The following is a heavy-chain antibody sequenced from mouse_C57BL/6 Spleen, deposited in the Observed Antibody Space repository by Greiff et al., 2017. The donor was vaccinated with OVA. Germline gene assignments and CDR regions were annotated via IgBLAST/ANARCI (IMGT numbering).Heavy chain of an antibody. Sequence: EVHLVESGGGLVKPGGSLKLSCAASGFTFSSYAMSWVRQTPEKRLEWVATISDGGSYTYYPDNVKGRCTISRDNAKNNLYLQMSHLKSEDTAMYYCARELGDYAMDYWGQGTSVTVSS. D-gene: IGHD4-1*01. J-gene: IGHJ4*01. CDR1: GFTFSSYA. V-gene: IGHV5-4*01. CDR3: ARELGDYAMDY. CDR2: ISDGGSYT.